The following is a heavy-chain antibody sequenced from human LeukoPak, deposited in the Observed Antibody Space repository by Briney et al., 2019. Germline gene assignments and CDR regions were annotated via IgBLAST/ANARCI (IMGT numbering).Heavy chain of an antibody. D-gene: IGHD2-21*02. V-gene: IGHV4-4*09. Sequence: PSETLSLTCTVSGGSISSYYWSWIRQPPGKGLEWIGYIYTSGSTHYNPSLKSRVTISVDTSKSQFSLKLSSVTAADTAVYYCARATYCGGDCSPENYYYYYMDVWGKGTTVTVSS. CDR2: IYTSGST. CDR3: ARATYCGGDCSPENYYYYYMDV. J-gene: IGHJ6*03. CDR1: GGSISSYY.